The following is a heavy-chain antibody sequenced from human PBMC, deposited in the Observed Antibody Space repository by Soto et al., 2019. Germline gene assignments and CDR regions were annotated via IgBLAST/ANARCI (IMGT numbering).Heavy chain of an antibody. Sequence: ASVKVSCKASGYTFTSYAMHWVRQAPGQRLEWMGWINAGNGNTKYSQKFQGRVTMTRNTSISTAYMELSSLRSEDTAVYYCARGRRGPVAAHNWFDPWGQGTLVTVSS. CDR1: GYTFTSYA. J-gene: IGHJ5*02. D-gene: IGHD6-19*01. CDR2: INAGNGNT. CDR3: ARGRRGPVAAHNWFDP. V-gene: IGHV1-3*01.